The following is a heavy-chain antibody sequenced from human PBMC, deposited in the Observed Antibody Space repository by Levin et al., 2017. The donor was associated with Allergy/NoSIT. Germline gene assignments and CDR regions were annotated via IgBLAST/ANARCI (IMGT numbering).Heavy chain of an antibody. CDR2: IWYDGSNK. V-gene: IGHV3-33*01. D-gene: IGHD3-9*01. J-gene: IGHJ2*01. CDR1: GFTFNRYG. CDR3: AREFSTGSWYFDL. Sequence: GESLKISCAASGFTFNRYGMHWVRQAPGKGLEWVAIIWYDGSNKYYGDSVRGRFTVSRDNSKNTLYLQMNSLRAEDTAVYYCAREFSTGSWYFDLWGRGTLVTVSS.